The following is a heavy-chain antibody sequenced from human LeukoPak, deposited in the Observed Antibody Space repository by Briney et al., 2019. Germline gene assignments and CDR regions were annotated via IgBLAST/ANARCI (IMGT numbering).Heavy chain of an antibody. V-gene: IGHV3-53*01. D-gene: IGHD2-2*01. CDR1: GFTVSRNY. J-gene: IGHJ5*02. CDR3: ANEGSVVVPAAKEPTFDP. CDR2: LYSAGTT. Sequence: PGGSLRLSCAASGFTVSRNYMSWVRQAPGKGLEWVSLLYSAGTTYYADSVKGRFTISRDNSKNTLYLQMNSLRAEDTAVYYCANEGSVVVPAAKEPTFDPWGQGTLVTVSS.